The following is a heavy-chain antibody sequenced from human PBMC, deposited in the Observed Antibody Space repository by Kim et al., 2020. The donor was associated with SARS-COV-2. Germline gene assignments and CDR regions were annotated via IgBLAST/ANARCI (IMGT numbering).Heavy chain of an antibody. D-gene: IGHD6-19*01. J-gene: IGHJ4*02. Sequence: GGSLRLSCAASGFTFSNYGMHWVRQAPGKGLEWVALISFDASNKYYADSLKGRFTISRDNSKNTLYLQMNSLRADDTAVYYCAKDHYSLGGVAVGGLDYWGQGTLVTVSS. CDR2: ISFDASNK. V-gene: IGHV3-30*18. CDR1: GFTFSNYG. CDR3: AKDHYSLGGVAVGGLDY.